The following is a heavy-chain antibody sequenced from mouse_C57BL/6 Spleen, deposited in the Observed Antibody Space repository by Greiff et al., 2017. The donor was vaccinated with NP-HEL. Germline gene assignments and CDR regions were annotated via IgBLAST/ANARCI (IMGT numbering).Heavy chain of an antibody. CDR3: ARKRSGSSLSWYFDV. CDR1: GFSLTSYA. J-gene: IGHJ1*03. Sequence: VKLMESGPGLVAPSQSLSITCTVSGFSLTSYAISWVRQPPGKGLEWLGVIWTGGGTNYNSALKSRLSISKDNSKSQVFLKMNSLQTDDTARYYCARKRSGSSLSWYFDVWGTGTTVTVSS. CDR2: IWTGGGT. V-gene: IGHV2-9-1*01. D-gene: IGHD1-1*01.